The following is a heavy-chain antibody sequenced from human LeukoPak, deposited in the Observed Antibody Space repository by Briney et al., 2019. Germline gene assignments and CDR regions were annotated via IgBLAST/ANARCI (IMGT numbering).Heavy chain of an antibody. Sequence: SETLSLTCAVSGGSISSSNWWSWVRQPPGKGLEWIGEIYHSGSTNYNPSLKSRVTISVDTSKNQFSLKLSSVTAADTAVYYCARLYGSGSYYNGAFDIWGQGTMVTVSS. D-gene: IGHD3-10*01. CDR3: ARLYGSGSYYNGAFDI. J-gene: IGHJ3*02. CDR1: GGSISSSNW. V-gene: IGHV4-4*02. CDR2: IYHSGST.